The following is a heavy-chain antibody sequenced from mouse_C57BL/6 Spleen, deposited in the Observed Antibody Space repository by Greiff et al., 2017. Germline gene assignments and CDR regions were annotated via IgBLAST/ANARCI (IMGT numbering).Heavy chain of an antibody. CDR3: ARTHSYYYGSSYPDY. CDR1: GYTFTDYY. J-gene: IGHJ2*01. V-gene: IGHV1-76*01. CDR2: IYPGSGNT. D-gene: IGHD1-1*01. Sequence: QVQLQQSGAELVRPGASVKLSCKASGYTFTDYYINWVKQRPGQGLEWIARIYPGSGNTYYNEKFKGKATLTAEKSSSTAYMQLSSLTSEDSAVXFCARTHSYYYGSSYPDYWGQGTTLTVSS.